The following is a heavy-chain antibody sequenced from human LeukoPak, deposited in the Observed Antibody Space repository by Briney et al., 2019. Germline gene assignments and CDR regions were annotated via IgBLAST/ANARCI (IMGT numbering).Heavy chain of an antibody. D-gene: IGHD3-3*01. CDR1: GGSISSYY. J-gene: IGHJ6*02. V-gene: IGHV4-4*07. Sequence: KPSETLSLTCTVSGGSISSYYWSWIRQPAGKGLEWIGRIDTSGSTNYNPSLKSRVTMSVDTSKNQFSLKLSSVTAADTAVYYCASSYYDFWSGYYAKDYYGMDVWGQGTTVTVSS. CDR3: ASSYYDFWSGYYAKDYYGMDV. CDR2: IDTSGST.